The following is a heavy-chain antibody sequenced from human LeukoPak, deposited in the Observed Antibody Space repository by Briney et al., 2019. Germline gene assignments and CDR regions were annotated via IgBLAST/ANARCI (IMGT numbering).Heavy chain of an antibody. Sequence: GGSLRLSCAASGFTFKFYSMNWVRQAPGKGLEWVSYISTNTTTIYYADSVKGRFTISRDNAKNSLYLQMNSLRAEDTAVYYCARPYYYDSSGYGGDAFDIWGQGTMVTVSS. CDR1: GFTFKFYS. D-gene: IGHD3-22*01. CDR2: ISTNTTTI. V-gene: IGHV3-48*04. CDR3: ARPYYYDSSGYGGDAFDI. J-gene: IGHJ3*02.